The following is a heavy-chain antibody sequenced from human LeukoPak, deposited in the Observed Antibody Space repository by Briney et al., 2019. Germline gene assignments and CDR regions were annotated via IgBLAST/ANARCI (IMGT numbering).Heavy chain of an antibody. CDR2: IYRSATT. V-gene: IGHV4-38-2*02. CDR3: ARAGAYCSGGNCYSDY. D-gene: IGHD2-15*01. Sequence: SETLSLTCSVSGYSISRAFHWGWIRQTPEKGLEWIGSIYRSATTYYNPSLNSRVTISVDTSKNQFSLRLRSVTAADTAVYYCARAGAYCSGGNCYSDYWGPGTLVTVSS. CDR1: GYSISRAFH. J-gene: IGHJ4*02.